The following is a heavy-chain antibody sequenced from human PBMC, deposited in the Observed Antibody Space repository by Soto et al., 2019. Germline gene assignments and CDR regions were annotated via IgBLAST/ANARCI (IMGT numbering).Heavy chain of an antibody. V-gene: IGHV3-74*01. D-gene: IGHD2-15*01. J-gene: IGHJ4*02. CDR2: INMDGSST. CDR3: DRGPRGLKHHDY. CDR1: GFTFSGDW. Sequence: EVQLVESGGGLVQPGGSLRLSCAASGFTFSGDWMHWVRQAAGKGLVWVSRINMDGSSTNYADSVKGRFTISRDNAKNTLYLKMNRPRVDDTAGYYCDRGPRGLKHHDYWAQGALATVSS.